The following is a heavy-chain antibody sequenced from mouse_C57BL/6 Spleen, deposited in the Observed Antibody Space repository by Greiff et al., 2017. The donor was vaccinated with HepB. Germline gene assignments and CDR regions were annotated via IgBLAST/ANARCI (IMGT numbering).Heavy chain of an antibody. CDR3: ARERDWDGFAY. J-gene: IGHJ3*01. CDR2: IDPSDSET. D-gene: IGHD4-1*01. CDR1: GYTFTSYW. Sequence: QVQLQQPGAELVRPGSSVKLSCKASGYTFTSYWMHWVKQRPIQGLEWIGNIDPSDSETHYNQKFKDKATLTVDKSSSTAYMQLSSLTSEDSAVYYCARERDWDGFAYWGQGTLVTVSA. V-gene: IGHV1-52*01.